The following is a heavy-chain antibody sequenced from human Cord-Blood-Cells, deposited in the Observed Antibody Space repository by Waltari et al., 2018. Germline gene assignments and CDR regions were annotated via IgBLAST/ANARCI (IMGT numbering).Heavy chain of an antibody. V-gene: IGHV2-5*02. Sequence: QITLKESGPTLVKPTQTLTLTCTFSGFSLSTSGVGVGWIRQPPGKALEWLALIYWDDDKRYSPSLKSRLTITKDTSKNQVVLTMTNMDPVDTATYYCAHTEATITYYYYGMDVWGQGTTVTVSS. CDR3: AHTEATITYYYYGMDV. CDR2: IYWDDDK. J-gene: IGHJ6*02. CDR1: GFSLSTSGVG. D-gene: IGHD5-12*01.